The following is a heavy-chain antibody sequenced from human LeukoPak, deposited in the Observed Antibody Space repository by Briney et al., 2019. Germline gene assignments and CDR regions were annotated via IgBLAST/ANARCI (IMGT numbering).Heavy chain of an antibody. V-gene: IGHV3-23*01. CDR3: AKGGKWDVTPFDY. D-gene: IGHD1-26*01. CDR1: GFTFSSYS. J-gene: IGHJ4*02. CDR2: ISGGGGST. Sequence: GGSLRLSCAASGFTFSSYSMNRVRQAPGKGLEWVSTISGGGGSTYYADSVKGRFTISRDNSKNTLYLQVNSLRAEDTAVYYCAKGGKWDVTPFDYWGQGTLVTVSS.